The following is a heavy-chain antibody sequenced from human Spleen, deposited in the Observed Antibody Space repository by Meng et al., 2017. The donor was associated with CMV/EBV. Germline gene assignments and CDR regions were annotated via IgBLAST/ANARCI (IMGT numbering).Heavy chain of an antibody. CDR1: GFTVSGNY. Sequence: GESLKISCAASGFTVSGNYMSWVRQVPGKGLEWVSGINPNGDMTGYADSVKGRFTISRDNAKRSLYLQMNSLRAEDTAWYYCAREATADLWSSYYEHLDYWGQGTLVTVSS. D-gene: IGHD3-3*01. CDR3: AREATADLWSSYYEHLDY. V-gene: IGHV3-20*04. CDR2: INPNGDMT. J-gene: IGHJ4*02.